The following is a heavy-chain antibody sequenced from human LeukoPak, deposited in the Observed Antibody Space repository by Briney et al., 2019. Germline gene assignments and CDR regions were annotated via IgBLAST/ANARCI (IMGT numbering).Heavy chain of an antibody. V-gene: IGHV4-34*01. J-gene: IGHJ4*02. Sequence: SETLSLICAVYGGSFSGYYWSWIRQPPGKGLEWIGEINHSGSTNYNPSLKSRVTISVDTSKNQFSLKLSSVTAADTAVYYCAGNKDIVATIYDYWGQGTLVTVSS. D-gene: IGHD5-12*01. CDR3: AGNKDIVATIYDY. CDR2: INHSGST. CDR1: GGSFSGYY.